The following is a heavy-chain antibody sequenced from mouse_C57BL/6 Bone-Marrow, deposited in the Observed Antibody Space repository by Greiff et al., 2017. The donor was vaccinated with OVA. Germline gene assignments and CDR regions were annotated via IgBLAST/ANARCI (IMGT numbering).Heavy chain of an antibody. J-gene: IGHJ2*01. CDR1: GYTFTSYW. Sequence: VKLMESGAELVMPGASVKLSCKASGYTFTSYWMHWVKQRPGQGLEWIGEIDPSDSYTNYNQKFKGKSTLTVDKSSSTAYMQLSSLTSEDSAVYYCAREGYIYFDYWGQGTTLTVSS. CDR3: AREGYIYFDY. D-gene: IGHD2-2*01. V-gene: IGHV1-69*01. CDR2: IDPSDSYT.